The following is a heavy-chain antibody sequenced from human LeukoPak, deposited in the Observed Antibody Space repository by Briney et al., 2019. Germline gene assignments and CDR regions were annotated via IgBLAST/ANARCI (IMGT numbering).Heavy chain of an antibody. D-gene: IGHD3-10*01. CDR3: ARDSDYGSGSYDY. J-gene: IGHJ4*02. CDR1: GGSISSSNW. CDR2: IYHSGST. Sequence: SGTLSLTCAVSGGSISSSNWWSWVRQPPGKGLEWIGGIYHSGSTNYNPSLKSRVTLSVDRSKNQFSLKLSSVTAADTAVYYCARDSDYGSGSYDYWSQGTLVTVSS. V-gene: IGHV4-4*02.